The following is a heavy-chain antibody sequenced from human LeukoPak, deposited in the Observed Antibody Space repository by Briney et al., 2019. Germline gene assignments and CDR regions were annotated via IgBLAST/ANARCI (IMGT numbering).Heavy chain of an antibody. CDR1: GFTFSSYG. Sequence: GGSLRLSCAASGFTFSSYGMHWVRQAPGKGLEWVSSISSSSSYIYYADSVKGRFTISRDNSKNTLYLQMNSLRAEDTAVYYCAKGIVGATTFIGYWGQGTLVTVSS. D-gene: IGHD1-26*01. CDR2: ISSSSSYI. V-gene: IGHV3-21*04. CDR3: AKGIVGATTFIGY. J-gene: IGHJ4*02.